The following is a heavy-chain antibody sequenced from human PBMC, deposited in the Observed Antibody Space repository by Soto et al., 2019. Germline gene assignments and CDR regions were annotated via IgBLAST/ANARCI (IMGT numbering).Heavy chain of an antibody. V-gene: IGHV4-34*02. CDR1: GASFSGYY. J-gene: IGHJ4*02. CDR2: INQSGST. D-gene: IGHD1-1*01. CDR3: ARRFSGTGRYFDY. Sequence: QVQLQQWGAGLLKPSETLSLSCAVYGASFSGYYWNWIRQPPGKGLEWIGEINQSGSTNYSPSLNTRVTISVDTSKKQFSLRVSSVTAADTAVYYCARRFSGTGRYFDYWGRGTLVTVSS.